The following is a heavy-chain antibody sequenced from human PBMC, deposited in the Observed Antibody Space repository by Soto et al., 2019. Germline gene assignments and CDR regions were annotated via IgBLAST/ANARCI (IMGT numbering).Heavy chain of an antibody. D-gene: IGHD6-19*01. CDR2: ISGSSGST. Sequence: PVGSLRLSCAASGFTFSSYAMSWVRQAPGKGLEWVSAISGSSGSTYYADSVKGRFTISRDNSKNTLYLQMDSLRAEDTAVYYCAKGSVAVAGVDYWGQGTLVTVS. J-gene: IGHJ4*02. V-gene: IGHV3-23*01. CDR3: AKGSVAVAGVDY. CDR1: GFTFSSYA.